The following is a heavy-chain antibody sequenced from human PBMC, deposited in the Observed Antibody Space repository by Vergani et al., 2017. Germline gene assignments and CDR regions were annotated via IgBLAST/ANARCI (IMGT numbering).Heavy chain of an antibody. Sequence: EVQLVESGGGLVQPGRSLRLSCAASGFTFDDYAMHWVRQAPGKGLEWVSSISSSSSYIYYADSVKGRFTISRDNAKNSLYLQMNSLRAEDTALYYCAKLSRRGWHLFGAFDIWGQGTMVTVSS. CDR1: GFTFDDYA. D-gene: IGHD3-10*01. V-gene: IGHV3-9*01. J-gene: IGHJ3*02. CDR2: ISSSSSYI. CDR3: AKLSRRGWHLFGAFDI.